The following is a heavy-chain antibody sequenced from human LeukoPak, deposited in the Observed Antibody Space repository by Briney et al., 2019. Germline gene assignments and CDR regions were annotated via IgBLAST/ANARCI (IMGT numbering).Heavy chain of an antibody. J-gene: IGHJ4*02. CDR3: AGYGGNFIDY. CDR1: GVSISSSSYY. Sequence: SETLSLTCTVSGVSISSSSYYWGWIRQPPGKGLEWIGSIYYSGSTYYSPSLKSRVTISEDTSKNQFSLKLSSVTAADTAVYYCAGYGGNFIDYWGQGTLVTVSS. V-gene: IGHV4-39*01. D-gene: IGHD4-23*01. CDR2: IYYSGST.